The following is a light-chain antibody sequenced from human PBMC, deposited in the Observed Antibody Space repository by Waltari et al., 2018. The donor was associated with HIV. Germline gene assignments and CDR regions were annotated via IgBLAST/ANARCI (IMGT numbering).Light chain of an antibody. CDR1: NSDIGVNT. Sequence: QSVLTQPPSVSVLPGQKVTISCSGSNSDIGVNTVNWDQQFPGRAPKLVAYRILQRPSGGRDRFSGSKSGPSASLAINGVQAEDEATYFCSAWDDTLHVVFGGGTKLTVL. CDR3: SAWDDTLHVV. V-gene: IGLV1-44*01. CDR2: RIL. J-gene: IGLJ3*02.